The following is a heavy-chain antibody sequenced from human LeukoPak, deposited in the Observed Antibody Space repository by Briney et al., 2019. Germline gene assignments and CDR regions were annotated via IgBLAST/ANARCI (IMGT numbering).Heavy chain of an antibody. CDR1: GGSISSSSYY. V-gene: IGHV4-39*02. CDR2: IYYSGST. J-gene: IGHJ4*02. D-gene: IGHD5-18*01. Sequence: SETLSLTCTVSGGSISSSSYYWGWIRQPPGKGLEWIGSIYYSGSTYYNPSLKSRVTISVDTSKNQFSLQLNSVTPEDTAVYYCAREKYIFDYWGQGTLVTVSS. CDR3: AREKYIFDY.